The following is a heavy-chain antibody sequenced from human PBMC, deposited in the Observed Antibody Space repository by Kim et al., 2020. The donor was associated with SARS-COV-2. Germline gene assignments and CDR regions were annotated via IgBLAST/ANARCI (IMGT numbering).Heavy chain of an antibody. D-gene: IGHD6-13*01. J-gene: IGHJ5*02. CDR1: GGSFSGYY. Sequence: SETLSLTCAVYGGSFSGYYWSWIRQPPGKGLEWIGEINHSGSTNYNPSLKSRVTKSVDTSKNQFSLKLSSVTAADTAVYYCARGRGYRSSSRFFDPWGQGTLVTVSS. CDR3: ARGRGYRSSSRFFDP. CDR2: INHSGST. V-gene: IGHV4-34*01.